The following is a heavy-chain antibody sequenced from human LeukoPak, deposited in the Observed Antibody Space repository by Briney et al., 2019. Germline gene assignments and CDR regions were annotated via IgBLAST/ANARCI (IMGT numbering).Heavy chain of an antibody. J-gene: IGHJ4*02. CDR3: ARGDPDAEI. CDR2: ITISGHTK. Sequence: GGPLRLSCAASGFDLSTYEMNWVRQAPGKGLEWIADITISGHTKNYADSVKGRFSISRDNARTSLYLQMHSLRVEDTGVYYCARGDPDAEIWGQGTLVTVSS. D-gene: IGHD5-24*01. CDR1: GFDLSTYE. V-gene: IGHV3-48*03.